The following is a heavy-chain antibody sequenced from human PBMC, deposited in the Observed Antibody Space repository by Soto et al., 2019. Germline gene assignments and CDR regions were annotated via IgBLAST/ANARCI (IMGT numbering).Heavy chain of an antibody. Sequence: QVQLVESGGGVVQPGRSLRLSCAASGFTFSSYGMHWVRQAPGKGLEWGAVISYDGSNKYYADSVKGRFTISRDNSKNTLYLQMNSLRAEDTAVYYCAKDPGYGSGTYYYYGMDVWGQGTTVTVSS. CDR3: AKDPGYGSGTYYYYGMDV. V-gene: IGHV3-30*18. J-gene: IGHJ6*02. CDR1: GFTFSSYG. CDR2: ISYDGSNK. D-gene: IGHD3-10*01.